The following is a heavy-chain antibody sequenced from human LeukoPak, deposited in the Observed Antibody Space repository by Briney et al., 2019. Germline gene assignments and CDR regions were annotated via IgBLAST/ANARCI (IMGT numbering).Heavy chain of an antibody. Sequence: GGSLRLSCAASGFTFSSYAMSWVRQAPGKGLEWVSAISGSGGSTYYADSVKGRFTISRDNSKNTLYLQMNSLRAEDTAVNYCAKDIRYFDWLGPDYWGQGTLVTVSS. V-gene: IGHV3-23*01. CDR2: ISGSGGST. J-gene: IGHJ4*02. D-gene: IGHD3-9*01. CDR1: GFTFSSYA. CDR3: AKDIRYFDWLGPDY.